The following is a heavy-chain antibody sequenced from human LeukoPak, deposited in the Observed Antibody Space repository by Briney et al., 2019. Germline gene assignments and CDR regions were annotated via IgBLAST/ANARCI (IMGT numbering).Heavy chain of an antibody. V-gene: IGHV3-21*01. D-gene: IGHD3-16*02. CDR1: GFTFSSYS. Sequence: PGRSLRLSCAASGFTFSSYSMNWVRQGPGKGLEWVSSISSSSSYMYYADSVKGRFTISRDNAKNSLYLQMNSLRAEDTAVYYCARDGVIVDDAFDIWGQGTLVTVSS. CDR2: ISSSSSYM. CDR3: ARDGVIVDDAFDI. J-gene: IGHJ3*02.